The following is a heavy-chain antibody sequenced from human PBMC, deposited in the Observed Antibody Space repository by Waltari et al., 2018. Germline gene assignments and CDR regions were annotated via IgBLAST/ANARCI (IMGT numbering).Heavy chain of an antibody. V-gene: IGHV3-53*01. J-gene: IGHJ3*01. CDR1: GFYVGSYF. Sequence: EVQLVESGGGLVQPGGSLRLSCAASGFYVGSYFRGWVRQVPGRRLEWVSIIYSGGNIYYADSVKGRFTISRDNSNNTLYLQLNSLRVDDSATYFCAREMGDRTGWYSAFDVWGRGTTVTVSS. CDR3: AREMGDRTGWYSAFDV. CDR2: IYSGGNI. D-gene: IGHD6-19*01.